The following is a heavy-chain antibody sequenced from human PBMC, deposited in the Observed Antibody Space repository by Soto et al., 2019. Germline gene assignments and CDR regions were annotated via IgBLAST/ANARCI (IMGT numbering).Heavy chain of an antibody. D-gene: IGHD3-22*01. CDR1: GFTFSTYC. Sequence: PGVSLRPASEPSGFTFSTYCKHWFRRVPGKVLEWVAVISYDGSNKYYADSVKGRFTISRDNSKNTLYLQMNSLRAEDAAVYYCARDSSITMIVVVIQGFDYWGQGT. V-gene: IGHV3-30*03. J-gene: IGHJ4*02. CDR2: ISYDGSNK. CDR3: ARDSSITMIVVVIQGFDY.